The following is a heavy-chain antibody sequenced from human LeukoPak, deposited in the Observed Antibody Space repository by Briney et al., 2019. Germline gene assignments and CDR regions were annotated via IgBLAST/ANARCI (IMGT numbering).Heavy chain of an antibody. CDR1: GGSFSGYY. Sequence: SETLSPTCAVYGGSFSGYYWSWIRQPPGKGLEWIGEINHSGSTNYNPSLKSRVTISVDTSKNQFSLKLSSVTAADTAVYYCARGVLRYFVEEKNVRYYFDYWGQGTLVTVSS. CDR3: ARGVLRYFVEEKNVRYYFDY. CDR2: INHSGST. J-gene: IGHJ4*02. V-gene: IGHV4-34*01. D-gene: IGHD3-9*01.